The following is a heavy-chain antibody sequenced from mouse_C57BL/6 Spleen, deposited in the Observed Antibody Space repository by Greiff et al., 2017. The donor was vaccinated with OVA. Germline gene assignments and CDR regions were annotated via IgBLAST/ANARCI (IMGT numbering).Heavy chain of an antibody. Sequence: EVKLMESGGGLVQPGGSLKLSCAASGFTFSDYYMSWVRQTPEKRLEWVAYISNGGGSTYYPDTVKGRFTISRDNAKNTLYLQMSRLKSEDTAMYYCARRSNLYDFDYWGQGTTLTVSS. V-gene: IGHV5-12*01. D-gene: IGHD2-5*01. CDR2: ISNGGGST. J-gene: IGHJ2*01. CDR1: GFTFSDYY. CDR3: ARRSNLYDFDY.